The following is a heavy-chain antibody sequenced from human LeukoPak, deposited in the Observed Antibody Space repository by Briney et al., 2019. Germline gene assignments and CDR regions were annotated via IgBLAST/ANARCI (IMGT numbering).Heavy chain of an antibody. V-gene: IGHV3-7*01. Sequence: GGSLRLSCAASGFTFSSYWMSWVRQAPGKGLEWVANIKQDGSEKFYVDSVKGRFTISRDNAKNSLYLQMNSLRAEDTAVYYCARVADCSGGSCYSGVVYFDYWGQGTLVTVSS. CDR1: GFTFSSYW. J-gene: IGHJ4*02. D-gene: IGHD2-15*01. CDR3: ARVADCSGGSCYSGVVYFDY. CDR2: IKQDGSEK.